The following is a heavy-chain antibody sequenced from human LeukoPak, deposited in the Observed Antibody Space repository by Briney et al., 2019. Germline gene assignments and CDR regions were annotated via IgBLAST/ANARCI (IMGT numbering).Heavy chain of an antibody. CDR1: GFTFNSYG. CDR3: ARDGRSGGDCYAS. V-gene: IGHV3-33*01. D-gene: IGHD2-21*02. Sequence: GGSLRLSCAASGFTFNSYGMHWVRQAPGKGLEWVAVMWYDGSNKYYADSVKGRFTISRDNSKNTLYLQMNSLRAEDTAVYYCARDGRSGGDCYASWGQGTLVTVSS. J-gene: IGHJ4*02. CDR2: MWYDGSNK.